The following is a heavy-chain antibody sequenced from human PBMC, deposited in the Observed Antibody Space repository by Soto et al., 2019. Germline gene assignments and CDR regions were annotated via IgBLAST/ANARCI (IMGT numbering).Heavy chain of an antibody. J-gene: IGHJ4*02. CDR2: ISSSSSTI. D-gene: IGHD4-17*01. V-gene: IGHV3-48*01. CDR1: GFTFSSYS. Sequence: EMQLVESGGGLVQPGGSLRLSCAASGFTFSSYSMNWVRQAPGKGLEWVSYISSSSSTIYYADSVKGRFTISRDNAKNSLYLQMNSLRAEDTAVYYCACVDDYGDYGSVDYWGQGTLVTVSS. CDR3: ACVDDYGDYGSVDY.